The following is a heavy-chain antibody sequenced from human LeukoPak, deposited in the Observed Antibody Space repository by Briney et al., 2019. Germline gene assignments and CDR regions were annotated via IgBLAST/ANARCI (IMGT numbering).Heavy chain of an antibody. D-gene: IGHD3-22*01. J-gene: IGHJ4*02. CDR1: GGSISSNSYY. CDR3: ARQGGSGSLFDY. V-gene: IGHV4-39*01. Sequence: SETLSLTCTVSGGSISSNSYYWGWIRQPPGKGLEWMGGIFYRGSTYYNPSLKSRITMSVDTSKNQFSLKLSSVTAADTAVFYCARQGGSGSLFDYWGQGTLVTVSS. CDR2: IFYRGST.